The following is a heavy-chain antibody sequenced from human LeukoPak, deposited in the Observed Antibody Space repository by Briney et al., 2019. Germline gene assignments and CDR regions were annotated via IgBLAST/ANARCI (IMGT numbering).Heavy chain of an antibody. D-gene: IGHD3-10*01. Sequence: SETLSLTCIVSGGSLTSYYWSWIRQPPGEGLEWIGYIYPGGSSIFNPSLKTRLTILVDTSRKQISLKLRSVTAADTAVYSCVRHRNAYGPFDSWGQGTLVTVSS. CDR2: IYPGGSS. J-gene: IGHJ4*02. CDR1: GGSLTSYY. CDR3: VRHRNAYGPFDS. V-gene: IGHV4-4*09.